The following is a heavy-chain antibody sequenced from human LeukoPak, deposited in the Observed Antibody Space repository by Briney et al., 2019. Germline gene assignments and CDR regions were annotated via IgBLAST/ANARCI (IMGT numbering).Heavy chain of an antibody. CDR2: IYPGDSDT. Sequence: GESLKISCKGSGYSFTSYWIGWVRQMPGKGLEWMGIIYPGDSDTRYSPSFQGQVTISADKSISTAYLQWSSLKASDTAMYYCARRLRYCSSTSCIDAFDIWGQGTMVTVSS. J-gene: IGHJ3*02. D-gene: IGHD2-2*01. CDR1: GYSFTSYW. V-gene: IGHV5-51*01. CDR3: ARRLRYCSSTSCIDAFDI.